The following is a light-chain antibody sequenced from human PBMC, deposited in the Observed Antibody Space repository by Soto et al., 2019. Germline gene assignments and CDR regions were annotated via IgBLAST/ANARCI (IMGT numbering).Light chain of an antibody. V-gene: IGKV3-20*01. J-gene: IGKJ1*01. CDR1: ESVSTN. CDR2: GAS. CDR3: QQYGTSPWT. Sequence: EIEMRQSQATLSLAPCERVTLSVRASESVSTNLAWYQQKAGQAPRLLIYGASSRATGIPDRFSGSGSGTDFTLTISRLEPEDFAVYYCQQYGTSPWTFGPGTKVDIK.